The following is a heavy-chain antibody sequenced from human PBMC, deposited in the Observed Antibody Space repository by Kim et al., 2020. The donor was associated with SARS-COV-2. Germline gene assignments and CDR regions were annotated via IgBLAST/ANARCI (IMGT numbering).Heavy chain of an antibody. V-gene: IGHV3-30*18. CDR2: ISYDGSNK. CDR1: GFTFSSYG. J-gene: IGHJ6*02. D-gene: IGHD6-19*01. Sequence: GGSLRLSCAASGFTFSSYGMHWVRQAPGKGLEWVSVISYDGSNKYYADSVKGRFTISRDNSKNTLYLQMNSLRAEDTAVYYCAKDGGGWYPYYYYGMDVWGQGTTVTVSS. CDR3: AKDGGGWYPYYYYGMDV.